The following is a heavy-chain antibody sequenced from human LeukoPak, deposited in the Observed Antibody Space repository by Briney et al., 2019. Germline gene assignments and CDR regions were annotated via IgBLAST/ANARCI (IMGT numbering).Heavy chain of an antibody. CDR3: ARENTPAYCGGDCYPTIFDY. J-gene: IGHJ4*02. CDR1: GFTFSSYW. Sequence: PGRSLTLSCAASGFTFSSYWMSWVRQAPGKGLEWVANIKQDGSEKYYVDSVKGRFTISRDNAKNSLYLQMNSLRAEDTAVYYCARENTPAYCGGDCYPTIFDYWGQGTLVTVSS. D-gene: IGHD2-21*02. V-gene: IGHV3-7*05. CDR2: IKQDGSEK.